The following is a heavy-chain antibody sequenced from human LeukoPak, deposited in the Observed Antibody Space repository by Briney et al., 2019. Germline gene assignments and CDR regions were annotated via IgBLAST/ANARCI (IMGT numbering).Heavy chain of an antibody. CDR2: IYYSGST. CDR3: ARDRPDGITGTRGPYGMDV. D-gene: IGHD1-20*01. V-gene: IGHV4-59*01. J-gene: IGHJ6*04. Sequence: PSETLSLTCTVSGGSISSYYWSWIRQPPGKGLEWIGYIYYSGSTNYNPSLKSRVTISVDTSKNQFSLKLSSVTAADTAVYYCARDRPDGITGTRGPYGMDVWGEGTTVTVSS. CDR1: GGSISSYY.